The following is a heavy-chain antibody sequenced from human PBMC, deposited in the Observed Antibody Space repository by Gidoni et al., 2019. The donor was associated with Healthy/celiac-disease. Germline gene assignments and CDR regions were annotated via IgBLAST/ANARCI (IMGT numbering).Heavy chain of an antibody. D-gene: IGHD1-1*01. V-gene: IGHV4-59*01. CDR2: IYYSGST. CDR3: ARAGWNQNWFDP. CDR1: GGSISSYY. Sequence: QVQLQASGPGLVKPSETLSLTCTVAGGSISSYYWSWIRQPPGKGLEWIGYIYYSGSTNYNPSLKSRVTISVDTSKNQFSLKLSSVTAADTAVYYCARAGWNQNWFDPWGQGTLVTVSS. J-gene: IGHJ5*02.